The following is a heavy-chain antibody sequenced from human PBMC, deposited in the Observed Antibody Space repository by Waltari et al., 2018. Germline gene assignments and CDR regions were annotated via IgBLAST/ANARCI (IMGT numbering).Heavy chain of an antibody. CDR2: INHSGST. CDR1: GGSFSGYY. J-gene: IGHJ3*02. Sequence: QVQLQQWGAGLLKPSETLSLTCAVYGGSFSGYYWSWIRQPPGKGLEWIGEINHSGSTNYNPSLKSRVTISVDTSKNQFSLKLSSVTAADTAVYYCARLEWLQLTGVAFDIWGQGTMVTVSS. CDR3: ARLEWLQLTGVAFDI. D-gene: IGHD5-12*01. V-gene: IGHV4-34*01.